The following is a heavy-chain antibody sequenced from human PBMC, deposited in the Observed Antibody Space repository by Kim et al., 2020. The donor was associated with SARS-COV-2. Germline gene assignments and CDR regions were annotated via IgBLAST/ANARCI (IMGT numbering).Heavy chain of an antibody. Sequence: YNPSLKSRVTISVDKSKNQFSLKLSSVTAADTAVYYCARGGVAYYYGMDVWGQGTTVTVSS. V-gene: IGHV4-4*02. J-gene: IGHJ6*02. D-gene: IGHD3-3*01. CDR3: ARGGVAYYYGMDV.